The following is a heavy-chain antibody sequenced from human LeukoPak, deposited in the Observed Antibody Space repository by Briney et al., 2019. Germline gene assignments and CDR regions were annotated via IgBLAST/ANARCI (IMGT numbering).Heavy chain of an antibody. CDR1: GYTFTGYY. CDR3: ARGLEMATIADYFDY. CDR2: INPNSGGT. D-gene: IGHD5-24*01. J-gene: IGHJ4*02. Sequence: ASVKVSCKASGYTFTGYYMHWVRQAPGQGLEWMGWINPNSGGTNYAQKFQGRVTITADKSTSTAYMELSNLRSKDTDVYYCARGLEMATIADYFDYWGQGTLVTVSS. V-gene: IGHV1-2*02.